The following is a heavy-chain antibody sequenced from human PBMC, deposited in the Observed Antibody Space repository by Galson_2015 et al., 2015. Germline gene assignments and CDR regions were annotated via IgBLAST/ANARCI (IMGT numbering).Heavy chain of an antibody. J-gene: IGHJ4*02. CDR3: AKGGPYCSGGNCHGVFDS. CDR1: GFTFSSYA. CDR2: IGDSGANT. D-gene: IGHD2-15*01. Sequence: SLRLSCAVSGFTFSSYAMGWVRQAPGTGPEGVSSIGDSGANTKYADSVEGRFTISRDNSKNTLYLQMNSLRGDDTAVYYCAKGGPYCSGGNCHGVFDSWGQGTLVTVSS. V-gene: IGHV3-23*01.